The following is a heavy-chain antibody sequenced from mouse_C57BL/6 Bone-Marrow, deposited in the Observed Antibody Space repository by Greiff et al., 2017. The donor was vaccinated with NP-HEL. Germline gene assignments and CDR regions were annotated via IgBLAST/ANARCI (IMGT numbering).Heavy chain of an antibody. Sequence: VQLVESGAELVRPGASVTLSCKASGYTFTDYEMHWVKQTPVHGLEWIGAIDPETGGTAYNQKFKGKAILTADKSSSTAYMELRSLTSEDSAVYYCTRSPSPNWVCYYAMDYWGQGTSVTVSS. J-gene: IGHJ4*01. CDR3: TRSPSPNWVCYYAMDY. CDR2: IDPETGGT. V-gene: IGHV1-15*01. CDR1: GYTFTDYE. D-gene: IGHD4-1*01.